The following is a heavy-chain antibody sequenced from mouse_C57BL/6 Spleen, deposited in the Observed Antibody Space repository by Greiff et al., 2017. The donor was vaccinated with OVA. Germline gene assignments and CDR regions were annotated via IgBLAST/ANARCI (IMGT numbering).Heavy chain of an antibody. CDR3: ARGYYGSSSYWYFDV. D-gene: IGHD1-1*01. CDR1: GYTFTTYP. Sequence: VQLQQSGAELVKPGASVKMSCKASGYTFTTYPIEWMKQNHGKSLEWIGNFHPYNDDTKYNEKFKGKATLTVEKSSSTVYLELSRLTSDDSAVYYCARGYYGSSSYWYFDVWGTGTTVTVSS. CDR2: FHPYNDDT. V-gene: IGHV1-47*01. J-gene: IGHJ1*03.